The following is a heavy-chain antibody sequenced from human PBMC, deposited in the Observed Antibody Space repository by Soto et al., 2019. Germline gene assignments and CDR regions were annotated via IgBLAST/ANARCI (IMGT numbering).Heavy chain of an antibody. CDR1: GGTFSSYA. D-gene: IGHD6-19*01. Sequence: SVKVSCKASGGTFSSYAISWVRQAPGQGLEWMGGIIPILGTANYAQKFQGRVTITADESTSTAYMELSSLRSEDTAVYYCARFYSSGWYTDRPDAFDIWGQGTMVTVSS. CDR2: IIPILGTA. J-gene: IGHJ3*02. CDR3: ARFYSSGWYTDRPDAFDI. V-gene: IGHV1-69*13.